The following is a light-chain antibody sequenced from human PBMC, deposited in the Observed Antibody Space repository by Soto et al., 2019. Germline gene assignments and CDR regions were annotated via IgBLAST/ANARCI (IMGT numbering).Light chain of an antibody. CDR3: TSYTRSDIGV. V-gene: IGLV2-14*01. CDR2: DVS. CDR1: SSDVGGYDF. Sequence: QSALTQPASVSGSPGQSITISCTGTSSDVGGYDFVSWYQQRPGKAPKLIIYDVSNRPSGVSNRFSGSKSGNTASLTISGLQAXDEADYYCTSYTRSDIGVFGGGTKLTVL. J-gene: IGLJ3*02.